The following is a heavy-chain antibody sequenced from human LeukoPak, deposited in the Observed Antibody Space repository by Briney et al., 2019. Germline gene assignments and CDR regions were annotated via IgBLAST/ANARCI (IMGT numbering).Heavy chain of an antibody. V-gene: IGHV3-64*01. CDR2: ISSNGGST. J-gene: IGHJ4*02. D-gene: IGHD3-3*01. Sequence: SGGSLRLSCAASGFTFSRYAMHWVRQAPGKGLEYVSGISSNGGSTYYENSVKGRFTISRDNSKNTLYLQMGSLSAEDMAVYYCARDRDFWSGSSDYWGQGTLVTVSS. CDR3: ARDRDFWSGSSDY. CDR1: GFTFSRYA.